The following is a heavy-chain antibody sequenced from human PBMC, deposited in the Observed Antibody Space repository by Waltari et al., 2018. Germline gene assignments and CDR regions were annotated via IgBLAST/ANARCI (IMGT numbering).Heavy chain of an antibody. CDR2: IYSGGST. J-gene: IGHJ4*02. CDR1: GFTVSSNY. V-gene: IGHV3-53*01. D-gene: IGHD4-17*01. CDR3: ARGSGDYEGDFDY. Sequence: EVQLVESGGGLIQPGGSLRLSCAASGFTVSSNYMSWVRQAPGKGLEWVSVIYSGGSTYYADSVKGRFTISRDNSKNTLYLQMNSLRAEDTAVYYCARGSGDYEGDFDYWGQGTLVTVSS.